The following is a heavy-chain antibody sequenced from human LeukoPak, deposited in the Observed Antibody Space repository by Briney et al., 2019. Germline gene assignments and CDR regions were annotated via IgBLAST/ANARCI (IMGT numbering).Heavy chain of an antibody. D-gene: IGHD5-18*01. Sequence: ASVKVSCKASEYTFTGYYMHWVRQAPGQGLEWMGWINPNSGGTDYAQNLQGRVTLTRDTSISTAYMELSRLRSDDTAVYYCASGYRFGNWGQGTLVTVPS. CDR3: ASGYRFGN. V-gene: IGHV1-2*02. CDR1: EYTFTGYY. CDR2: INPNSGGT. J-gene: IGHJ4*02.